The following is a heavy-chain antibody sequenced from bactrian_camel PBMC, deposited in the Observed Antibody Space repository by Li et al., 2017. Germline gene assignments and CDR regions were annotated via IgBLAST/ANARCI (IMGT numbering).Heavy chain of an antibody. J-gene: IGHJ4*01. CDR3: ATTGFDY. CDR1: GFTYLTNC. V-gene: IGHV3-3*01. CDR2: IWSSTGRT. Sequence: VQLVESGGGSVQGGGSLNLSCSASGFTYLTNCMAWFRQTPGNEREGVAAIWSSTGRTDYADSVKGRFTISRDNAKNTVYLQMNSLKSEDTALYYCATTGFDYWGQGTQVTVS. D-gene: IGHD5*01.